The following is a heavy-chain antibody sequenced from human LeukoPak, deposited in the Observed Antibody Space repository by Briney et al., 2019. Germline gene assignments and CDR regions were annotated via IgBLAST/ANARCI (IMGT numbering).Heavy chain of an antibody. Sequence: SETLSLTCTVSGGSISSSSYYWGWIRQPPGKGLEWIGNIYYSGSTYYNPSLESRVTISVDTSKNQFSLKLSSVTAADTAVYYCARGGYSGYVAWFDPWGQGTLVTVSS. V-gene: IGHV4-39*01. J-gene: IGHJ5*02. CDR1: GGSISSSSYY. CDR2: IYYSGST. CDR3: ARGGYSGYVAWFDP. D-gene: IGHD5-12*01.